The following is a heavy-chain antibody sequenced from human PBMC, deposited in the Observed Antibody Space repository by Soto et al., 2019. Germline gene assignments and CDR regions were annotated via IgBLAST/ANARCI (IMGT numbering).Heavy chain of an antibody. V-gene: IGHV1-18*01. CDR1: GYTFTSYG. CDR3: AIRRYFDWLLGFRAFDI. Sequence: ASVKVSCKASGYTFTSYGISWVRQAPGQGLEWMGWISAYNGNTNYAQKLQGRVTMTTDTSTSTAYMELRSLRSDDTAVYYCAIRRYFDWLLGFRAFDIWGQGTMVTVSS. CDR2: ISAYNGNT. J-gene: IGHJ3*02. D-gene: IGHD3-9*01.